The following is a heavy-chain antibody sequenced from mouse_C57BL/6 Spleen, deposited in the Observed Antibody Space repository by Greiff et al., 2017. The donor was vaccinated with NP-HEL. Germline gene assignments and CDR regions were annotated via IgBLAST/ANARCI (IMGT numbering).Heavy chain of an antibody. CDR2: ISNGGGST. CDR1: GFTFSDYY. V-gene: IGHV5-12*01. J-gene: IGHJ1*03. Sequence: DVMLVESGGGLVQPGGSLKLSCAASGFTFSDYYMYWVRQTPEKRLEWVAYISNGGGSTYYPDTVKGRFTISRDNAKNTLYLQMSRLKSEDTAMYYCARQVTTVVAPDWYFDVWGTGTTVTVSS. CDR3: ARQVTTVVAPDWYFDV. D-gene: IGHD1-1*01.